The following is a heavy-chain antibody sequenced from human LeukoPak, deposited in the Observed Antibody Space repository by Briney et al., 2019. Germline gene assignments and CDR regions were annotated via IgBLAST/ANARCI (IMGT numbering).Heavy chain of an antibody. Sequence: GGSLRLSCAASGFTFSSHEMNWVRQAPGKGLEWVSYISSSGSTIYYADSVKGRFTISRDNAKNSLYLQMNSLRAADTAVYYCGRDGIVVVPAAIWNWFEPWGQGTPVTVSS. CDR2: ISSSGSTI. J-gene: IGHJ5*02. D-gene: IGHD2-2*02. CDR1: GFTFSSHE. CDR3: GRDGIVVVPAAIWNWFEP. V-gene: IGHV3-48*03.